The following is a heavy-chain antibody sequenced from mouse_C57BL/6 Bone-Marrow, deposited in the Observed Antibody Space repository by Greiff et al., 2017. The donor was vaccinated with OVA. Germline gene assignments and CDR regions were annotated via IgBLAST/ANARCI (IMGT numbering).Heavy chain of an antibody. D-gene: IGHD2-2*01. Sequence: EVQLQESGPGLVKPSQSLSLTCSVTGYSITSGYYWNWIRQFPGNKLEWMGYISYNGSTNYKPSLKNRISITRDTSKNQFFLKLNSVTPEDTATDYCAREEVTRAMDYWGQGTSVTVSS. V-gene: IGHV3-6*01. CDR2: ISYNGST. J-gene: IGHJ4*01. CDR1: GYSITSGYY. CDR3: AREEVTRAMDY.